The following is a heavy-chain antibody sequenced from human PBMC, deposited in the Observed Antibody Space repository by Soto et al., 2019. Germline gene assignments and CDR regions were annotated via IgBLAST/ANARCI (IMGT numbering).Heavy chain of an antibody. CDR2: IYHSGST. V-gene: IGHV4-30-2*01. D-gene: IGHD2-15*01. CDR1: GGSISSGGYS. J-gene: IGHJ6*02. CDR3: ARDGPGHSPGMDV. Sequence: TLSLTCAVSGGSISSGGYSWSWIRHPPGKGLEWIGYIYHSGSTYYNPSLKSRVTISVDRSKNQFSLKLSSVTAADTAVYYCARDGPGHSPGMDVWGQGTTVTVSS.